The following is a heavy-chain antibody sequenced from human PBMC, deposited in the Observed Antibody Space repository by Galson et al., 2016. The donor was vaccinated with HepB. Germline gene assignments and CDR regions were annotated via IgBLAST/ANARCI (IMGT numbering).Heavy chain of an antibody. CDR3: ARVRVIAPVFDGFDV. V-gene: IGHV4-38-2*02. CDR2: IYKSGDT. J-gene: IGHJ3*01. D-gene: IGHD6-13*01. CDR1: GYSISSGHY. Sequence: SETLSLTCSVSGYSISSGHYWGWIRQPPGKGLEWIGSIYKSGDTYHNPSLKSRVAISIDTSKNQLSLKLRSVTAADTAVYYCARVRVIAPVFDGFDVWGHGTMVSVSS.